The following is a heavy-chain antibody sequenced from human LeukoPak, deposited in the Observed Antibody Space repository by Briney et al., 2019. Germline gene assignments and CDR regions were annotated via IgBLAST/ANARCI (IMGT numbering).Heavy chain of an antibody. V-gene: IGHV1-18*01. CDR2: ISAYNGNT. J-gene: IGHJ4*02. D-gene: IGHD3-22*01. CDR1: GGTFSSYG. CDR3: AREARYYYDSSGYYSRNTDY. Sequence: ASVKVSCKASGGTFSSYGISWVRQAPGQGLEWMGWISAYNGNTNYAQKLQGRVTMTTDTSTSTAYMELRSLRSDDTAVYYCAREARYYYDSSGYYSRNTDYWGQGTLVTVSS.